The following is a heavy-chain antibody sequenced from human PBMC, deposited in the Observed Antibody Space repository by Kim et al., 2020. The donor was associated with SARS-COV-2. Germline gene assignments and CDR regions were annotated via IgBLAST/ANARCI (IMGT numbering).Heavy chain of an antibody. CDR2: IWYDGTNE. CDR1: GFTFRSYG. J-gene: IGHJ4*02. CDR3: ARGTYYYDKSIDY. D-gene: IGHD3-22*01. V-gene: IGHV3-33*01. Sequence: GGSLRLSCAASGFTFRSYGMHWVHQTPGRGLEWVAVIWYDGTNEYYADSVKGRFTISRDNSENTLYLQMNSLRAEDTAVYYCARGTYYYDKSIDYWGQGTPVTVSS.